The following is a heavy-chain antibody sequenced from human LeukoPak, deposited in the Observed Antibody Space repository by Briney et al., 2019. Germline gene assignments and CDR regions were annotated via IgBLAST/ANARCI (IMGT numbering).Heavy chain of an antibody. J-gene: IGHJ4*02. CDR2: IIPIFGTA. CDR3: ARDSGSVDTAMVHFDY. D-gene: IGHD5-18*01. Sequence: GVLVKVSCKASGGTFSSYAISWVRQAPGQGLEWMGGIIPIFGTANYAQKFQGRVTITADESTSTAYMELSSLRSEDTAVYYCARDSGSVDTAMVHFDYWGQGTLVTVSS. CDR1: GGTFSSYA. V-gene: IGHV1-69*01.